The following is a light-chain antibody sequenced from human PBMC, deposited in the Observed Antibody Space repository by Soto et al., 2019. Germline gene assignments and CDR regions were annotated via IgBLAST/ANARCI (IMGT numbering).Light chain of an antibody. V-gene: IGKV3-15*01. Sequence: EIVMTQSPATLSVSPGGSATLSCRASQHVSSNFAWYRQKPGQAPTLLIYRASTRATGIPARFSGSGSGTELTLTISSVLCEDVAVYYCQQYNNWPYTFGQGTKLEIK. CDR2: RAS. CDR3: QQYNNWPYT. J-gene: IGKJ2*01. CDR1: QHVSSN.